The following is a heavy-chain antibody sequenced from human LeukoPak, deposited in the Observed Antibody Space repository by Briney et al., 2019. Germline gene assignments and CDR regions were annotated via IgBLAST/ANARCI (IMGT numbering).Heavy chain of an antibody. V-gene: IGHV3-30*02. Sequence: GGSLRLSCAASGFTFSSYGMHGVRQAPGKGLEWVAFIRYDGSNKYYADSVKGRFTISRDNSKNTLYLQMNSLRAEDTAVYYCARDPGGSPGDDYWGQGTLVTVSS. CDR3: ARDPGGSPGDDY. J-gene: IGHJ4*02. CDR1: GFTFSSYG. CDR2: IRYDGSNK. D-gene: IGHD1-26*01.